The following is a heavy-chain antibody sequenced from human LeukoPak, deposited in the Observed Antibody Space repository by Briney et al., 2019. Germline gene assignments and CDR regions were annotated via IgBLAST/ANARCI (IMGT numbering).Heavy chain of an antibody. Sequence: SETLSLTCAVYGGSFSGYYCSWIRQPPGKGLEWIGEINHSGSTNYNPSLKSRVTISVDTSKNQFSLKLSSVTAADTAVYYCARARQYYDSSGYPDYWGQGTLVTVSS. D-gene: IGHD3-22*01. V-gene: IGHV4-34*01. CDR2: INHSGST. CDR3: ARARQYYDSSGYPDY. CDR1: GGSFSGYY. J-gene: IGHJ4*02.